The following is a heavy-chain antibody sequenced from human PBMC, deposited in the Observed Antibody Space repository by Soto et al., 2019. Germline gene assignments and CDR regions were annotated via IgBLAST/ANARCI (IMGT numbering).Heavy chain of an antibody. Sequence: GGSLRHSFAASGFTFSDYYMSWIRQAPEKGLERVSYISSSGRTIYYADTAKGRFTISRDNAKNSMYLIMNSLISEDTAGYYSARYRELLSWCQGTRVTVST. V-gene: IGHV3-11*01. D-gene: IGHD3-10*01. CDR3: ARYRELLS. J-gene: IGHJ4*02. CDR1: GFTFSDYY. CDR2: ISSSGRTI.